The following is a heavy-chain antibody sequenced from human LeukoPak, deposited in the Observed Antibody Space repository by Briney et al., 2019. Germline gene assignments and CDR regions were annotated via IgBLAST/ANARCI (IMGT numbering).Heavy chain of an antibody. Sequence: GGSLRLSCAASGFFFSSYGMLWVRQAPGKGLEWVALIWYDGSNTYYADSVKGRFTISRDNSKKTLYLQMNSLRAEDTAVYYCAKDTTVTTPAYFDYWGQGTLVTVSS. CDR3: AKDTTVTTPAYFDY. V-gene: IGHV3-33*06. J-gene: IGHJ4*02. CDR2: IWYDGSNT. CDR1: GFFFSSYG. D-gene: IGHD4-11*01.